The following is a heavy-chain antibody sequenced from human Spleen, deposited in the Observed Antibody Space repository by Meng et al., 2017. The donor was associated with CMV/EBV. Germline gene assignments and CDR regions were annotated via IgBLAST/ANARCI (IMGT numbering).Heavy chain of an antibody. Sequence: SVKVSCKASGGTFSRYGISWVRQVSGQGLEWMGGIIPIFGTAYFAQKFQGRVTITTDESTSTAYMELSSLRSEDTAVYYCARGGTFGVVNWFDPWGQGTLVTVSS. CDR1: GGTFSRYG. CDR2: IIPIFGTA. J-gene: IGHJ5*02. V-gene: IGHV1-69*05. CDR3: ARGGTFGVVNWFDP. D-gene: IGHD3-3*01.